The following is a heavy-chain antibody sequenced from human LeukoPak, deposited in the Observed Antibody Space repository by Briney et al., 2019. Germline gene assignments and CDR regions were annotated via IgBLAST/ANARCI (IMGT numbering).Heavy chain of an antibody. Sequence: SQTLSLTCTVSGDSINSGPYYWSWIRQPAGKGLEWIGRIHTSGSTNYNPSLKSRVTISVDTSKNQFSLKLSSVTAADTAVYYCARAYDFWSGSLGYWGQGTLVTVSS. V-gene: IGHV4-61*02. CDR1: GDSINSGPYY. CDR3: ARAYDFWSGSLGY. CDR2: IHTSGST. J-gene: IGHJ4*02. D-gene: IGHD3-3*01.